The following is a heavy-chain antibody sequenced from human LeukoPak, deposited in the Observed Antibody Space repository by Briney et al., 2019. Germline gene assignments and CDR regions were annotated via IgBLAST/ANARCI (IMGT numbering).Heavy chain of an antibody. CDR3: ARGGKMFRVVIIRSWFDP. V-gene: IGHV4-34*01. J-gene: IGHJ5*02. Sequence: PSETLSLTCAVYGGSFSGYYWSWIRQPPGKGLEWIGEINHSGSTNYNPSLKSRVTISVDTSKNQFSLKLSSVTAADTAVYYCARGGKMFRVVIIRSWFDPWGQGTLVTVSS. CDR1: GGSFSGYY. CDR2: INHSGST. D-gene: IGHD3-3*01.